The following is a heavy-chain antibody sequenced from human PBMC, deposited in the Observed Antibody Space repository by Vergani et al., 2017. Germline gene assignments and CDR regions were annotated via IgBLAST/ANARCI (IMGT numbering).Heavy chain of an antibody. CDR1: GFTFSDYY. D-gene: IGHD6-6*01. CDR3: ARALYRSYXIDY. V-gene: IGHV3-11*05. CDR2: ISSSSSYT. J-gene: IGHJ4*02. Sequence: QVQLVESGGGLVKPGGSLRLSCAASGFTFSDYYMSWIRQAPGKGLEWVSYISSSSSYTNYADYVKGRFTISRDNAKNSLYLQMNSLRAEDTAVYYCARALYRSYXIDYWGQGTLVTVSS.